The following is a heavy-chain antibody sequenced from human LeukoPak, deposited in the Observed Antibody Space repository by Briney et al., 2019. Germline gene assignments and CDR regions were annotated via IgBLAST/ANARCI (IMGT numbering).Heavy chain of an antibody. Sequence: GGSLRLSCAASGFTFSDYYMSWIRQAPGKGLEWVSSISSSSSYIYYADSVKGRFTISRDNAKNSLYLQMNSLRAEDTAVYYCARDRSGTAILDYWGQGTLVTVSS. CDR3: ARDRSGTAILDY. CDR2: ISSSSSYI. J-gene: IGHJ4*02. D-gene: IGHD2-21*02. V-gene: IGHV3-11*06. CDR1: GFTFSDYY.